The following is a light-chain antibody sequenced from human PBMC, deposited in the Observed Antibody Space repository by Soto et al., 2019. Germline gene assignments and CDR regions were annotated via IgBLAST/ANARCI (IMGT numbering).Light chain of an antibody. CDR2: DAS. J-gene: IGKJ5*01. CDR1: QSVSSY. V-gene: IGKV3-11*01. CDR3: QQRSNWPPIT. Sequence: IVLTQSPATLSLSPGERATLCCRASQSVSSYLACYQQKPGQAPRLLIYDASNRATGIPARFSGSGSGTDFTLTISSLEPEDFAVYYCQQRSNWPPITFGQGTLLEIK.